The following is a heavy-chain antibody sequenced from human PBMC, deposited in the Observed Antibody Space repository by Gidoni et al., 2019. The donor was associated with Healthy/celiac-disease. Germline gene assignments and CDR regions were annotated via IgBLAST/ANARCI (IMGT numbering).Heavy chain of an antibody. Sequence: EVQLVESGGGLVKPWGSLRLSCAASGFTFSSYSMNWVRQAPGKGLEWVSSISSSSSYIYYADSVKGRFTISRDNDKNSLYLQMNSLRAEDTAVYYCARDRDVVVPAAIEDYPEEQNYFDYWGQGTLVTVSS. D-gene: IGHD2-2*01. V-gene: IGHV3-21*01. CDR2: ISSSSSYI. J-gene: IGHJ4*02. CDR1: GFTFSSYS. CDR3: ARDRDVVVPAAIEDYPEEQNYFDY.